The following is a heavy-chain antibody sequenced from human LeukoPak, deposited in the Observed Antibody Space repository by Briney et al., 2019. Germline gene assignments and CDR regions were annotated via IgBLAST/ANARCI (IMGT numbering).Heavy chain of an antibody. D-gene: IGHD4-17*01. CDR2: LYYSGST. CDR1: GGSISSYY. CDR3: ASTYGRGDYVTDY. V-gene: IGHV4-59*01. Sequence: SETLSLTCTVSGGSISSYYWSWIRQPPGKGLEWIGYLYYSGSTNYNPSLKSRVTISVDTSKNQFSLKLSSVTAADTAVYYCASTYGRGDYVTDYWGQGTLVTVSS. J-gene: IGHJ4*02.